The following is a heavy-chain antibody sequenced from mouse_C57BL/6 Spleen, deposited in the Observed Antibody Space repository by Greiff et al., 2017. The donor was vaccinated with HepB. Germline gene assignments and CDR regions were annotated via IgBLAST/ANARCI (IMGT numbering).Heavy chain of an antibody. CDR3: ARRGSTVPSSYAMDY. V-gene: IGHV5-12*01. Sequence: EVQLVESGGGLVQPGGSLKLSCAASGFTFSDYYMYWVRQTPEKRLEWVAYLSNGGGSTYYPDTVKGRFTISRDNAKNTLYRQMSRLKAEDTAMYYCARRGSTVPSSYAMDYWGQGTSVTVSS. J-gene: IGHJ4*01. CDR1: GFTFSDYY. CDR2: LSNGGGST. D-gene: IGHD1-1*01.